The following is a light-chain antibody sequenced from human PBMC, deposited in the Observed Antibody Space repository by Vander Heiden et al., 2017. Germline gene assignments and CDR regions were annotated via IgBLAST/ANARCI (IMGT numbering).Light chain of an antibody. J-gene: IGLJ2*01. CDR3: QAWDSSTVV. CDR2: QDR. V-gene: IGLV3-1*01. CDR1: KLGDKY. Sequence: SITCSGDKLGDKYACWYQQKPGQSPVLVIYQDRKRPSGIPERFSGSNSGTTATLTISGTQAMDEADYDCQAWDSSTVVFGGGTKLTAL.